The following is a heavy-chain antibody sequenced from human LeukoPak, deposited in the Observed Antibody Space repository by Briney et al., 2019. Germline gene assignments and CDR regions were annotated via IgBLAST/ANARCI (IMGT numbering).Heavy chain of an antibody. D-gene: IGHD6-19*01. CDR2: IYPGDSDT. CDR1: GYSFTSYW. Sequence: GESLKISCKGSGYSFTSYWIGWVRQMPGKGLEWMGIIYPGDSDTRYSPSFQGQVTISADKSITTAYLQWSSLKASDTAMYYCARNSYNSGWYFDFWGQGTLVSVSS. V-gene: IGHV5-51*01. CDR3: ARNSYNSGWYFDF. J-gene: IGHJ4*02.